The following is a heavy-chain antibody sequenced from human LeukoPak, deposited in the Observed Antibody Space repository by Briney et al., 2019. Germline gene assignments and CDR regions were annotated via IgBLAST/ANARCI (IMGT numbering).Heavy chain of an antibody. J-gene: IGHJ4*02. V-gene: IGHV3-23*01. Sequence: GGSLRLSCAASGFTFSSYSTNWVRQAPGKGLEWVSTVTSGSGVNTYYADSVKGRFTLSRDNSRNTLYLQMNSLRAEDTAVYHCGRDCTGGTCHSGYWGQGTLVTVSS. D-gene: IGHD2-15*01. CDR1: GFTFSSYS. CDR2: VTSGSGVNT. CDR3: GRDCTGGTCHSGY.